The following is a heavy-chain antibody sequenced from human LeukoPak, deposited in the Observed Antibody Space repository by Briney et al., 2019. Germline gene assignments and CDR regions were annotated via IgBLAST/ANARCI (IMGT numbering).Heavy chain of an antibody. V-gene: IGHV1-69*05. Sequence: XVKVSCKASGGTFSSYAISWVRQAPGQGLEWMGGIIPIFGTANYAQKFQGRVTITTDESTSTAYMELSSLRSEDTAVYYCASSVDTAMVRPFDYWGQGTLVTVSS. D-gene: IGHD5-18*01. CDR1: GGTFSSYA. J-gene: IGHJ4*02. CDR2: IIPIFGTA. CDR3: ASSVDTAMVRPFDY.